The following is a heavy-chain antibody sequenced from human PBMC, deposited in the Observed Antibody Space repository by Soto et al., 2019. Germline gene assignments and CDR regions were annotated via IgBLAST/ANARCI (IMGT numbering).Heavy chain of an antibody. V-gene: IGHV3-74*01. CDR3: ARGDGDYYDGNGYLGRH. J-gene: IGHJ4*02. CDR1: GFTFSSYW. CDR2: INSDGSRT. D-gene: IGHD3-22*01. Sequence: EVQLVESGGGLVQPGGSLRLSCAASGFTFSSYWMHWVRQAPGKGLVWVSRINSDGSRTSYADSAKGRFTISRDNAKNTLYLQMNSLRDEDTAVYYCARGDGDYYDGNGYLGRHWGQGTLVTVSS.